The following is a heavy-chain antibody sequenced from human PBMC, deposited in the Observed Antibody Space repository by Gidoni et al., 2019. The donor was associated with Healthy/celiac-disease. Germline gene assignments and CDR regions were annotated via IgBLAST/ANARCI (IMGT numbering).Heavy chain of an antibody. CDR1: GGPISSYY. Sequence: QVQLQESGPGLVKPSETLSLTCTVSGGPISSYYWSWIRQPPGKGLEWIGYIYYSGSTNYNPSLKSRVTISVDTSKNQFSLKLSSVTAADTAVYYCARVGAAQYYFDYWGQGTLVTVSS. V-gene: IGHV4-59*01. CDR3: ARVGAAQYYFDY. CDR2: IYYSGST. J-gene: IGHJ4*02. D-gene: IGHD6-6*01.